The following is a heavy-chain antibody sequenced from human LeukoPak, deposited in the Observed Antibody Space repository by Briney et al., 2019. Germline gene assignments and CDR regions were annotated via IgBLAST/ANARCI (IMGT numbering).Heavy chain of an antibody. J-gene: IGHJ4*02. V-gene: IGHV3-30-3*01. D-gene: IGHD2-2*01. Sequence: GGSLRLSCAASGFAFSSYAMSWVRQAPGKGLEWVAVISYDGSNKYYADSVKGRFTISRDNSKNTLYLQMNSLRAEDTAVYYCARVFGGYIVVVPAAIPSDYWGQGTLVTVSS. CDR2: ISYDGSNK. CDR3: ARVFGGYIVVVPAAIPSDY. CDR1: GFAFSSYA.